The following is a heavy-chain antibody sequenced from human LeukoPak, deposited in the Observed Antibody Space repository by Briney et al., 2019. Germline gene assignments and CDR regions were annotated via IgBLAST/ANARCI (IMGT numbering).Heavy chain of an antibody. CDR3: PRDYHRITTPTLYNMDV. V-gene: IGHV1-18*04. J-gene: IGHJ6*02. CDR1: GYTLDIYS. CDR2: ISIKNGDT. D-gene: IGHD1-1*01. Sequence: VKLSCKASGYTLDIYSTSWVCHAPGQGHERMGWISIKNGDTNKAPKAQVRVTLTTDRSTTTASMELRSRRLGDTAVYYCPRDYHRITTPTLYNMDVLGQGTTVTVAS.